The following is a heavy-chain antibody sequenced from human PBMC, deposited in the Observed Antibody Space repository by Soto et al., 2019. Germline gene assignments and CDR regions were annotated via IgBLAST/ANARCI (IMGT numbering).Heavy chain of an antibody. CDR2: IYYSGST. CDR3: AREELTFGDYYDSSGYRD. J-gene: IGHJ4*02. CDR1: GGSISSYY. D-gene: IGHD3-22*01. Sequence: QVQLQESGPGLEKPSETLSLTCTVSGGSISSYYWSWIRQPPGKGLEWIGYIYYSGSTNYNPSLKSRVTISVDTSKIQFSLKLSSVTAADTAVYYCAREELTFGDYYDSSGYRDWGQGTLVTVSS. V-gene: IGHV4-59*01.